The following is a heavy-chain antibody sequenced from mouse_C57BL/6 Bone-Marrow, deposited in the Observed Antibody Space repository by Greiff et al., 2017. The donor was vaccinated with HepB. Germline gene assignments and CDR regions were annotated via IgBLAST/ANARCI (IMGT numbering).Heavy chain of an antibody. Sequence: VQLQQPGAELVMPGASVKLSCKASGYTFTSYWMHWVKQRPGQGLEWIGEIDPSDSYTNYNQKFKGKAKLTVDKSSSTAYMQLSSLTSEDSSVYYWAKDGYHLYFDVWGTGTTVTVSS. CDR2: IDPSDSYT. J-gene: IGHJ1*03. V-gene: IGHV1-69*01. CDR1: GYTFTSYW. D-gene: IGHD2-3*01. CDR3: AKDGYHLYFDV.